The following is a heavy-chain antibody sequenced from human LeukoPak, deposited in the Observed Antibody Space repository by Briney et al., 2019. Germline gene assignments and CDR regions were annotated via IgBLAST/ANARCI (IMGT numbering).Heavy chain of an antibody. CDR1: GFTFSSYG. CDR3: AKNYGNWFQP. Sequence: PGGSLRLSCAASGFTFSSYGMHWGRQAPGKGLEWVAFIRYDGSNKYYADSVKGRFTISRDNSKNTLYLQMNSVRAEDTAVYYCAKNYGNWFQPWGQGTLVRVFS. CDR2: IRYDGSNK. V-gene: IGHV3-30*02. D-gene: IGHD3-16*01. J-gene: IGHJ5*02.